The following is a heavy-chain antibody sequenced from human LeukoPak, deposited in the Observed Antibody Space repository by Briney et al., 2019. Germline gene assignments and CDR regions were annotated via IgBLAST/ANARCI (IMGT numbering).Heavy chain of an antibody. V-gene: IGHV5-51*01. CDR3: ARPLQGIVGATGFDY. D-gene: IGHD1-26*01. J-gene: IGHJ4*02. Sequence: GESLKISCQGSEYSFATYWIAWLRQMPGKGLEWMGIIYPSDSDTRYSPSFQGQVTISADKSIKTAYLQWSSLKASDTAMYYCARPLQGIVGATGFDYWGQGTLVTVSS. CDR1: EYSFATYW. CDR2: IYPSDSDT.